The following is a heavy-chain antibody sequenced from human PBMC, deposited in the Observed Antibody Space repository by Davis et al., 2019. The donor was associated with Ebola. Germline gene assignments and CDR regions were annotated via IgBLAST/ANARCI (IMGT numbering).Heavy chain of an antibody. D-gene: IGHD6-13*01. J-gene: IGHJ6*03. CDR1: GGSISSGDYY. CDR2: IYYSGST. CDR3: ATGIDSSWPLGHYCMDV. Sequence: LRLSCAVSGGSISSGDYYWSWIRQPPGKGLEWIGYIYYSGSTYYNPSLKSRVTISIDTSKNQFALKVTSVTAADTAVYYCATGIDSSWPLGHYCMDVWGKGTTVTVSS. V-gene: IGHV4-31*11.